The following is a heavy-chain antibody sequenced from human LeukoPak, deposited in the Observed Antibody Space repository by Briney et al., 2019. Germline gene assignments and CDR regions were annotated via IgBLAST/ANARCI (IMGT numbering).Heavy chain of an antibody. CDR1: GFTVSSNY. J-gene: IGHJ6*03. Sequence: GGSLRLSCAASGFTVSSNYMSWVRQAPGKGLEWVSVIYRGGNTYYADSVKGRFTISRDNSKNTLYLQMSSLRAEDTAVYYCAKGGGFDWLNYYYMDVWGKGTTVIISS. CDR3: AKGGGFDWLNYYYMDV. D-gene: IGHD3-9*01. V-gene: IGHV3-53*01. CDR2: IYRGGNT.